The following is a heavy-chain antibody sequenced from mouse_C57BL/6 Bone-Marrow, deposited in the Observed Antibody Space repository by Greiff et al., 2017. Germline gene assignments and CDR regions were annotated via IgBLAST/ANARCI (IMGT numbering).Heavy chain of an antibody. CDR3: ARSYYSPYAMDY. CDR1: GYTFTDYY. CDR2: FYPGGGNT. J-gene: IGHJ4*01. V-gene: IGHV1-76*01. Sequence: VQLVESGAELVRPGASVKLSCKASGYTFTDYYLNWVKPRPGQGLEWIARFYPGGGNTYYTEKFKGKATLTAEKSSSTAYMQLSSLTSEDSAVYFCARSYYSPYAMDYWGQGTSVTVSS. D-gene: IGHD1-1*01.